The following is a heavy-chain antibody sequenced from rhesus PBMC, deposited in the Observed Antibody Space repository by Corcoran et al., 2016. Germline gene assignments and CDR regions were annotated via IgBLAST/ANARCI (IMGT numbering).Heavy chain of an antibody. CDR3: AKGGPTTTAAVAFDH. J-gene: IGHJ4*01. CDR1: GFTFSQYA. D-gene: IGHD6-43*01. V-gene: IGHV3S5*01. CDR2: ITSSGGGT. Sequence: EVQLVETGGGLVQPGGSLRLSCVASGFTFSQYAMTWVRQAPGKGVERLSGITSSGGGTYYSDSVKGRFIISRDNSKNSLSLQINSLRDEDTAVYYCAKGGPTTTAAVAFDHWGQGVLVTVSS.